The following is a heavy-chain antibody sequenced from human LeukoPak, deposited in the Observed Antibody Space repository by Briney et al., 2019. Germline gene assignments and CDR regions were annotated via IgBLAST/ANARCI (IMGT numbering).Heavy chain of an antibody. CDR1: GGSVSSGSYY. CDR3: ARGLLVDY. V-gene: IGHV4-61*01. Sequence: SETLSLTCTVSGGSVSSGSYYWSWIRQPPGKGLEWIGYIYYSGSTNYNPSLKSRVTISVDTSKNQFSLKLSSVTAADTAVYYCARGLLVDYWGQGTLVTVSS. J-gene: IGHJ4*02. CDR2: IYYSGST.